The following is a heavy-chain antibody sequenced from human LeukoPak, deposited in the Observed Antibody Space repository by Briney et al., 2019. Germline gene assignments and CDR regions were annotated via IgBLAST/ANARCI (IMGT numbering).Heavy chain of an antibody. J-gene: IGHJ4*02. CDR2: ISSRSSAI. D-gene: IGHD6-19*01. Sequence: QPGRSLRLSCAASGFTFSTYGMNWVRQAPGKGLEWISYISSRSSAIYYADSVKGRFTISRDNAKNSLSLQMNSLRDEDTAVYFCASNHGSGWYVGEFWGQGILVTVSS. CDR1: GFTFSTYG. CDR3: ASNHGSGWYVGEF. V-gene: IGHV3-48*02.